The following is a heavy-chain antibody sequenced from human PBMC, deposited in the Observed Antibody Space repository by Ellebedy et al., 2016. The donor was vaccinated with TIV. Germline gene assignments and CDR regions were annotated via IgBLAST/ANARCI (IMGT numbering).Heavy chain of an antibody. J-gene: IGHJ4*02. D-gene: IGHD2-2*01. CDR3: ARDGVPTDY. V-gene: IGHV3-21*01. Sequence: GESLKISXAASGFTFSSYSMNWVRQAPGKGLEWVSSISSSSSYIYYADSVKGRFTISRDNAKNSLYLQMNSLRAEDTAVYYCARDGVPTDYWGQGTLVTVSS. CDR2: ISSSSSYI. CDR1: GFTFSSYS.